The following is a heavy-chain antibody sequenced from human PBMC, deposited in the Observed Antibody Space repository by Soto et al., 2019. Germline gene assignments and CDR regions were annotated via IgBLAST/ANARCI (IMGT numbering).Heavy chain of an antibody. V-gene: IGHV4-39*01. CDR2: IYYSGST. J-gene: IGHJ5*02. CDR3: ARHAITMVRGSRGGWFDP. Sequence: SETLSPTCTVSGGSISSSSYYWGWIRQPPGKGLEWIGSIYYSGSTYYNPSLKSRVTISVDTSKNQFSLKLSSVTAADTAVYYCARHAITMVRGSRGGWFDPWGQGTLVTVSS. CDR1: GGSISSSSYY. D-gene: IGHD3-10*01.